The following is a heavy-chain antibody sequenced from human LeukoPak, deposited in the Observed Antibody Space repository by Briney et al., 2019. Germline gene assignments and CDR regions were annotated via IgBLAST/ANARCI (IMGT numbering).Heavy chain of an antibody. CDR1: GGSISSHY. D-gene: IGHD2-15*01. Sequence: SETLSLTCTVSGGSISSHYWSWIRQPPGKGLEWIGYIYNSGSTNYNPSLKSRVTISVDTSKNQFSLKLSSVTAADAAVYYCARFDCSGGSCYIVNWGQGTLVTVSS. J-gene: IGHJ4*02. V-gene: IGHV4-59*11. CDR2: IYNSGST. CDR3: ARFDCSGGSCYIVN.